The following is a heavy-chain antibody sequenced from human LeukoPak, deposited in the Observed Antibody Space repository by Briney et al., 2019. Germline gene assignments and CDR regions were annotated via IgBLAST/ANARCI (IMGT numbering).Heavy chain of an antibody. V-gene: IGHV1-46*01. Sequence: GASVKVSCKASVYTFTRYYMHWVRQAPGQGLEWMGIINPSGGRTNYAPKFQGRVTMTRDTATSTVYMELSSLRSEDTAVYYCVRDGEVIIKPAASFPHDAFDIWGQGTMVIVSS. CDR3: VRDGEVIIKPAASFPHDAFDI. J-gene: IGHJ3*02. CDR1: VYTFTRYY. D-gene: IGHD3-10*01. CDR2: INPSGGRT.